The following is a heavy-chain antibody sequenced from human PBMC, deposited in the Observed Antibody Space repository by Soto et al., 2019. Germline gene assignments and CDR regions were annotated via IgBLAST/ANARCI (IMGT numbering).Heavy chain of an antibody. J-gene: IGHJ4*02. V-gene: IGHV3-23*01. D-gene: IGHD3-10*01. CDR3: AKGRGGSGSLTPRVDF. Sequence: EVQLLESGGGVVQPGGSLRLSCAASGFTFNNYAMTWVRHAPGKGLEWVSAISGGGDTTSYADSVKGRFTVSREGSKNTLLLQMISLRVEDTALYYCAKGRGGSGSLTPRVDFWGQGTLVTVSS. CDR1: GFTFNNYA. CDR2: ISGGGDTT.